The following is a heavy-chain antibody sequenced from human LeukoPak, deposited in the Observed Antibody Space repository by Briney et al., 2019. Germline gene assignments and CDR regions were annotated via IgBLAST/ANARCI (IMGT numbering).Heavy chain of an antibody. CDR1: GFTFDDYA. J-gene: IGHJ4*02. Sequence: GGSLRLSCAASGFTFDDYAMHWVRQAPGKGLEWVSGISWNSGSIGYADSVKGRFTISRDNAKNSLYLQMNSLRAEDTALYYCARDVFVDLRTYYFDYWGQGTLVTVSS. D-gene: IGHD3-3*01. V-gene: IGHV3-9*01. CDR2: ISWNSGSI. CDR3: ARDVFVDLRTYYFDY.